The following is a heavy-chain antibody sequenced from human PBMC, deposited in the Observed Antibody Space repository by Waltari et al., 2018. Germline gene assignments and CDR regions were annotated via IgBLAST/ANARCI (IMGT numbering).Heavy chain of an antibody. CDR1: GFTFDDYA. V-gene: IGHV3-9*01. CDR2: ISWNSGSI. D-gene: IGHD5-18*01. Sequence: EVQLVESGGGLVQHGRSLRLSCAASGFTFDDYAMHWVRQAPGKGLEWVSGISWNSGSIGYADSVKGRFTISRDNAKNSLYLQMNSLRAEDTALYYCAKETYSYGSNYYYYYGMDVWGQGTTVTVSS. J-gene: IGHJ6*02. CDR3: AKETYSYGSNYYYYYGMDV.